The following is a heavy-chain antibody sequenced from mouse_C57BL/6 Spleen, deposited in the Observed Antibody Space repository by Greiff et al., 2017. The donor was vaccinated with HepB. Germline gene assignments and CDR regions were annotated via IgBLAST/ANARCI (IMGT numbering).Heavy chain of an antibody. CDR1: GYAFSSSW. V-gene: IGHV1-82*01. D-gene: IGHD1-1*01. Sequence: VQLQQSGPELVKPGASVKISYKASGYAFSSSWMNWVKQRPGKGLEWIGRIYPGDGDTNYNGKFKGKATLTADKSSSTAYMQLSSLTSEDSAVYFCARPYGSSPAWFAYWGQGTLVTVSA. CDR3: ARPYGSSPAWFAY. J-gene: IGHJ3*01. CDR2: IYPGDGDT.